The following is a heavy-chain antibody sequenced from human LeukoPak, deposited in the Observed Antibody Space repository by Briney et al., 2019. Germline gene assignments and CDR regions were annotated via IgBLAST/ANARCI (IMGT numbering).Heavy chain of an antibody. CDR2: IIPIFGTT. D-gene: IGHD6-13*01. CDR1: GGTFSSYA. Sequence: ASVKVSCKTSGGTFSSYAITWVRQTPGQGLEWMGGIIPIFGTTNYAQKFQDRVTITADKSTSTAYMKLSSLRSEDTAVYYCARVVGLTGYSSNWYSGYYYYMDVWGKGTTVTVSS. CDR3: ARVVGLTGYSSNWYSGYYYYMDV. V-gene: IGHV1-69*06. J-gene: IGHJ6*03.